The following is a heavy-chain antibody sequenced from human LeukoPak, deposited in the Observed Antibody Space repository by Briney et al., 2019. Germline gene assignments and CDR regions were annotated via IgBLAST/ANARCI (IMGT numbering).Heavy chain of an antibody. CDR2: INHSGST. Sequence: SETLSLTCAVYGGSFSGYYWSWIRQPPGKGLEWIGEINHSGSTNYNPSLKSRVTISVDTSKNQFSLKLSSATAADTAVYYCARGVWVDYWGQGTLVTVSS. D-gene: IGHD1-26*01. CDR3: ARGVWVDY. CDR1: GGSFSGYY. J-gene: IGHJ4*02. V-gene: IGHV4-34*01.